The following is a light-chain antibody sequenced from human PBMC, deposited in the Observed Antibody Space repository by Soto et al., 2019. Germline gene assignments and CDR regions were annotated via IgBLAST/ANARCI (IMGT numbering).Light chain of an antibody. J-gene: IGKJ4*01. CDR2: GAS. CDR1: QSVRSSH. CDR3: QQFSSSPLT. Sequence: EIVLTQSPGTLALSPGERATLSCRTSQSVRSSHLAWYQQKSGQAPRRLIYGASSRATGIPDRFSGSGSGTDFTLTISRLEPEDFAVYHCQQFSSSPLTFGGGTKVEIK. V-gene: IGKV3-20*01.